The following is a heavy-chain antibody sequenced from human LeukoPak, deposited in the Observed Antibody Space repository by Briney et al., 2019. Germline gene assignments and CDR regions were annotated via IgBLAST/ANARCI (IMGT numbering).Heavy chain of an antibody. V-gene: IGHV1-3*01. J-gene: IGHJ4*02. D-gene: IGHD5-18*01. CDR1: GYTFTSYG. CDR3: ARADWDSAMGYFDY. Sequence: GASVKVSCKASGYTFTSYGISWVRQAPGQRLEWMGWINAGNGNTKYSQKFQGRVTITRDTSASTAYMELSSLRSEDTAVYYCARADWDSAMGYFDYWGQGTLVTVSS. CDR2: INAGNGNT.